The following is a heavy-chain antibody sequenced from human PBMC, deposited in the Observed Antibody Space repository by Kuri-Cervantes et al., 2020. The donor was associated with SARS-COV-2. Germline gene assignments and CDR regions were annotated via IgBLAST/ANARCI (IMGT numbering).Heavy chain of an antibody. CDR2: INQSGST. CDR1: GGSINNYNSY. D-gene: IGHD3-22*01. Sequence: ESLKISCTVSGGSINNYNSYWTWIRQSPGKGLEWIGEINQSGSTNYNPSLKSRVTISPDTSKNQFSLKLSSVTAADTAVYYCARGATDISLVLVVMTGAAHYFDHWGRGTLVTVSS. V-gene: IGHV4-39*01. J-gene: IGHJ4*02. CDR3: ARGATDISLVLVVMTGAAHYFDH.